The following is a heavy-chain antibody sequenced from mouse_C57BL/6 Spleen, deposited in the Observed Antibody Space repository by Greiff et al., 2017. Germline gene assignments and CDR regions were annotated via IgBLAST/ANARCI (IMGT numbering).Heavy chain of an antibody. CDR3: ARNWGDY. CDR1: GYTFTSYW. J-gene: IGHJ2*01. CDR2: IYPGRGST. Sequence: VQLQQPGAELVKPGASVKMSCKASGYTFTSYWITWVKQRPGQGLEWIGDIYPGRGSTNYNETFKSKATLPVDTSSSTAYMQLSSLTSEDSAVYYCARNWGDYWGQGTTLTGSS. D-gene: IGHD4-1*01. V-gene: IGHV1-55*01.